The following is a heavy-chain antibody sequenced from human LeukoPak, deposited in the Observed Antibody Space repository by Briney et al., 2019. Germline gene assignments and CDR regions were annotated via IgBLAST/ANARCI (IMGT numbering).Heavy chain of an antibody. CDR2: IYHSGST. Sequence: SETLSLTCTVSGGSISSSSYSWSWIRQPPGKGLEWIGYIYHSGSTYYNPSLKSRVTISVDRSKNQFSLKLSSVTAADTAVYYCASRVVPAAMLDYWGQGTLVTVSS. CDR1: GGSISSSSYS. CDR3: ASRVVPAAMLDY. J-gene: IGHJ4*02. D-gene: IGHD2-2*01. V-gene: IGHV4-30-2*01.